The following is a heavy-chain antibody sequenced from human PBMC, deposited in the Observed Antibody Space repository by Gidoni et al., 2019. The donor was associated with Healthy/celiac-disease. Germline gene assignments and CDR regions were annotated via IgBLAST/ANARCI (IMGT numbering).Heavy chain of an antibody. V-gene: IGHV3-30*18. CDR2: ISYDGSNK. J-gene: IGHJ3*02. D-gene: IGHD2-15*01. CDR1: GVTFSSYG. Sequence: QVQLVESGGGVVQPGRSLRLSCAASGVTFSSYGMHWVRQAPGKGLEWVAVISYDGSNKYYADSVKGRFTISRDNSKNTLYLQMNSLRAEDTAVYYCAKVFLALNAFDIWGQGTMVTVSS. CDR3: AKVFLALNAFDI.